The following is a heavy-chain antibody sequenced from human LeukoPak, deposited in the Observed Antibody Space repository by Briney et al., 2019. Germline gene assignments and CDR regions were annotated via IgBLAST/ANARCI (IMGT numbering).Heavy chain of an antibody. CDR1: GFIFSRYE. CDR3: AKDSLGYCSGGSCYPYYFDY. J-gene: IGHJ4*02. CDR2: ISSSGSTI. D-gene: IGHD2-15*01. V-gene: IGHV3-48*03. Sequence: GGSLRLSCAASGFIFSRYEMNWVRQAPGKGLEWVSYISSSGSTIYYADSVKGRFTISRDNAKNSLYLQMNSLRTEDTALYYCAKDSLGYCSGGSCYPYYFDYWGQGTLVTVSS.